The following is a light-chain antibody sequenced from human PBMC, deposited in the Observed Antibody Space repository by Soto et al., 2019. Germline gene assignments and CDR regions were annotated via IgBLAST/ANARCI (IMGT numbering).Light chain of an antibody. V-gene: IGKV3-20*01. CDR2: GAS. CDR3: QQHGNSQGYT. Sequence: EIVLTQSPGTLSLSPGERATLSCRASESVSSSQLAWYQQKPGQAPRLLIYGASSRATGIPDRYSGSGSGTDFTLTIGRLEPEDFAVYYCQQHGNSQGYTFGQGTKLEIK. CDR1: ESVSSSQ. J-gene: IGKJ2*01.